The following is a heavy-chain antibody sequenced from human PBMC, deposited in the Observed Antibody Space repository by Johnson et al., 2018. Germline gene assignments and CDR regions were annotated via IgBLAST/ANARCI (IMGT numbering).Heavy chain of an antibody. CDR3: ARDHIYYYALDV. V-gene: IGHV3-11*01. CDR1: GFTFSDYY. J-gene: IGHJ6*02. CDR2: ISDSSSTI. Sequence: QVQLVESGGGLVKPGGSLRLSCAASGFTFSDYYMTWIRQAPGKGLEWISYISDSSSTIYYAASVKGRFTISRDNAKNSLYLQMNSLSAEDTALYYCARDHIYYYALDVWGQGTTVTVSS. D-gene: IGHD2-21*01.